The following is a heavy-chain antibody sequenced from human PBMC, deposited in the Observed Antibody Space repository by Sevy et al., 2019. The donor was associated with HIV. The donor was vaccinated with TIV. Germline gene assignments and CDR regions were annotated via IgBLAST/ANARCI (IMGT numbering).Heavy chain of an antibody. CDR2: IRNDGSTK. CDR1: GFIFSSYG. J-gene: IGHJ6*02. Sequence: GGSLRLSCAASGFIFSSYGMHWVRQAPGKGLEWVTFIRNDGSTKYYSDSVRGRFAISRDNSKSTVYLQMNSLRSEDTAVYYCVKGPHPAVTTSYGLDVWGQGTTVTVSS. V-gene: IGHV3-30*02. CDR3: VKGPHPAVTTSYGLDV. D-gene: IGHD4-17*01.